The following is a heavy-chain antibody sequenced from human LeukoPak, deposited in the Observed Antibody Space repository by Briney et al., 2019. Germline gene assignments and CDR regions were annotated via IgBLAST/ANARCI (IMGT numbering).Heavy chain of an antibody. V-gene: IGHV1-18*01. CDR1: GYTFTSYG. Sequence: GASVKVSCKASGYTFTSYGISWVRQAPGQGLEWMGWISAYNGNTNYAQKLQGRVTMTTDTSTSTAYMGLRSLRSDDTAVYYCARDRGSSSWYYYYYYYGMDVWGQGTTVTVSS. CDR3: ARDRGSSSWYYYYYYYGMDV. D-gene: IGHD6-13*01. J-gene: IGHJ6*02. CDR2: ISAYNGNT.